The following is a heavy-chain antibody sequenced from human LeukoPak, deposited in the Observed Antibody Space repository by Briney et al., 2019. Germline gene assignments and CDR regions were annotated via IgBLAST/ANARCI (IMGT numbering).Heavy chain of an antibody. CDR2: IYYSGST. CDR3: AREVHCGGDCYSGWFDP. V-gene: IGHV4-31*03. D-gene: IGHD2-21*02. J-gene: IGHJ5*02. Sequence: SETLSLTCTVSGDSIRNGGYYWSWIRQHPGKGPEWIGYIYYSGSTSYNPSLKSRLTISVDTSKNQFSLNLSSVTAADTAVYYCAREVHCGGDCYSGWFDPWGQGTLVTVSS. CDR1: GDSIRNGGYY.